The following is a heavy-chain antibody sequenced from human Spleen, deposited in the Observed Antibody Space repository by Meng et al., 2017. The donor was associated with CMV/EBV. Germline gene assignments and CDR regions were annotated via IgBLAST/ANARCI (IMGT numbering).Heavy chain of an antibody. CDR3: ARSQRIAVAGGTAYFQH. D-gene: IGHD6-19*01. Sequence: GSFSGYYWSWIRQPPGKGLEWIGEINHSGSTNYNPSLKSRVTISVDTSKNQFSLKLSSVTAADTAVYYCARSQRIAVAGGTAYFQHWGQGTLVTVSS. J-gene: IGHJ1*01. CDR1: GSFSGYY. CDR2: INHSGST. V-gene: IGHV4-34*01.